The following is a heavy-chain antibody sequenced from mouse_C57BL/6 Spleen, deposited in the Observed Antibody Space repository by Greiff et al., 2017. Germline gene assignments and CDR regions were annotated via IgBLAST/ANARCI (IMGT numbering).Heavy chain of an antibody. V-gene: IGHV1-64*01. CDR1: GYTFTSYW. J-gene: IGHJ4*01. D-gene: IGHD2-1*01. Sequence: VQLQQPGAELVKPGASVKLSCKASGYTFTSYWMHWVKQRPGQGLEWIGMIHPNSGSTNYNEKFKSKATLTVDKSSSTAYMQLSSLTSEDSAVYYCARDDYGNCAMDDWGQGTSVTVSS. CDR3: ARDDYGNCAMDD. CDR2: IHPNSGST.